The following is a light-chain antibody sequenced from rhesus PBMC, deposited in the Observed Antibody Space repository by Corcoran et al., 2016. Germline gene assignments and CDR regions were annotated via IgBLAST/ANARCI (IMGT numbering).Light chain of an antibody. CDR2: WAF. CDR3: HQHYSSPWT. CDR1: QSLLYSSNNKNY. Sequence: DIVMTQSPDSLAVSLGERVTIKCKSSQSLLYSSNNKNYLAWYQQKLGQTPKLFIYWAFSRESGVPSRFSGSGSGKDFTLTISGLQAEDVAVYYCHQHYSSPWTFGQGTKVEIK. V-gene: IGKV4-1*01. J-gene: IGKJ1*01.